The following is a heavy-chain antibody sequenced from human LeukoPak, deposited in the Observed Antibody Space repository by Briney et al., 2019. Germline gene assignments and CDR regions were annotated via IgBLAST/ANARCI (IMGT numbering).Heavy chain of an antibody. V-gene: IGHV4-59*01. CDR2: VYYTGST. D-gene: IGHD3-3*01. J-gene: IGHJ4*02. CDR1: RGSISSYC. CDR3: ARAYDFWSGYYVLDY. Sequence: PSETLSLTCTVSRGSISSYCWSWIRQPPGKGLEWIGYVYYTGSTNYNPSLKSRVTISVDTSKNQFSLNLSSVTAADTAVYHCARAYDFWSGYYVLDYWGQGTLVTVSS.